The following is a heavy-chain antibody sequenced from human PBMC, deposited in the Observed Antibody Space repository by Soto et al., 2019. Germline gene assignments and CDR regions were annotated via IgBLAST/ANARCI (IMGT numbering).Heavy chain of an antibody. D-gene: IGHD6-6*01. J-gene: IGHJ5*02. CDR3: ARGGAARPTRWFDP. Sequence: SDTLALTCTFSGDSIKIYYCTGSRQPPGGGREGIGEIYHSGSTNYNPSLKSRVTISVDKSKNQFSLKLSSVTAADTAVYYCARGGAARPTRWFDPWGQGTLVTVSS. CDR1: GDSIKIYY. V-gene: IGHV4-59*12. CDR2: IYHSGST.